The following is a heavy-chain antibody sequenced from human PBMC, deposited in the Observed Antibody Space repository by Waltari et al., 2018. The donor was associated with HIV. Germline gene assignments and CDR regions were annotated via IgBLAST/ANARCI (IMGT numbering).Heavy chain of an antibody. D-gene: IGHD2-2*02. CDR3: ARARYCSSTRCYTKGRRNSFYYYALDV. CDR2: INHRGRN. J-gene: IGHJ6*02. V-gene: IGHV4-34*01. Sequence: QVQLQQWGAGLLKPSETLSLTCAVYGGSFSGYYWSWIRQPPGKGLEWIGEINHRGRNNSNPAPKIRVIISVNTAMNQSSLKLGSGTAADTAVYYCARARYCSSTRCYTKGRRNSFYYYALDVWGQGTTVTVSS. CDR1: GGSFSGYY.